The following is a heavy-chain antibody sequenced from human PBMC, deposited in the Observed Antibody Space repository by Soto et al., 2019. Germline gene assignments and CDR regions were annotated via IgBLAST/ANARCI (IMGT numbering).Heavy chain of an antibody. CDR1: GFTFTSSA. V-gene: IGHV1-58*01. Sequence: SVKVSCKASGFTFTSSAVQWVRQARGQRLEWIGWIVVGSGNTNYAQKFQERVTITRDMSTSTAYMELSSLRSEDTAVYYCAAGRYDFWSGYYRPIDPWGQGTLVTVSS. J-gene: IGHJ5*02. CDR2: IVVGSGNT. D-gene: IGHD3-3*01. CDR3: AAGRYDFWSGYYRPIDP.